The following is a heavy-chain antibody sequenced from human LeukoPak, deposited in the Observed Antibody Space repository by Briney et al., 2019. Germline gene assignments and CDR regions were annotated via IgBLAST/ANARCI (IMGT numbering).Heavy chain of an antibody. CDR2: ISTFNGYA. Sequence: GASVKVSCKASGYNFINKGITWVRQAPGQGPEWMGWISTFNGYAEYAQKIQGRFTMTTDTSTTTAYMELRSLTSDDTAVYYCATTGGWKDGVDFWGQGTLVTVSS. D-gene: IGHD6-19*01. CDR1: GYNFINKG. J-gene: IGHJ4*02. CDR3: ATTGGWKDGVDF. V-gene: IGHV1-18*01.